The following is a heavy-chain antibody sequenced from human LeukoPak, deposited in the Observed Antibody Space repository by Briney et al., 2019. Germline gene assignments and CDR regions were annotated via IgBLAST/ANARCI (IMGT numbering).Heavy chain of an antibody. J-gene: IGHJ5*02. CDR2: ISGSGGST. CDR1: GFTFSSYA. CDR3: AKDSRKYQLLSFWFDP. D-gene: IGHD2-2*01. Sequence: GGSLRLSCAASGFTFSSYAMSWVRQAPGKGLEWVSAISGSGGSTYYADSVKGRFTISRDNSKNTLYLQMNSLRAEDTAVYYCAKDSRKYQLLSFWFDPWGQGTLVTVSS. V-gene: IGHV3-23*01.